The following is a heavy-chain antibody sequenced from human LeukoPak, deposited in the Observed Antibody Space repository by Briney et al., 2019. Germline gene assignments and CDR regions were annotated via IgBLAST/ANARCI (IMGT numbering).Heavy chain of an antibody. Sequence: ASVKVSCKVSGYTLTELSMHWVRQAPGKGLEWMGGFDPEDGETIYAQKFQGRVTMTEDTSTDTAYMELSSLRSEDTAVYYCATAYDYVWGSPNLDYWGQGTLVTVSS. V-gene: IGHV1-24*01. D-gene: IGHD3-16*01. CDR2: FDPEDGET. J-gene: IGHJ4*02. CDR1: GYTLTELS. CDR3: ATAYDYVWGSPNLDY.